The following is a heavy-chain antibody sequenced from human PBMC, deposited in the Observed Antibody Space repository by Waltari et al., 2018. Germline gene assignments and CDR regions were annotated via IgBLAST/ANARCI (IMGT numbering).Heavy chain of an antibody. J-gene: IGHJ4*02. CDR1: GGSISSSSYY. CDR3: ARSDDYPLDY. V-gene: IGHV4-30-4*08. CDR2: IYYSGST. Sequence: QLQLQESGPGLVKPSETLSLTCTVSGGSISSSSYYWGWIRQPPGKGLEYIGYIYYSGSTYYNPSLKSRVTISVDTSKNQFSLKLSSVTAADTAVYYCARSDDYPLDYWGPGTLVTVSS. D-gene: IGHD4-17*01.